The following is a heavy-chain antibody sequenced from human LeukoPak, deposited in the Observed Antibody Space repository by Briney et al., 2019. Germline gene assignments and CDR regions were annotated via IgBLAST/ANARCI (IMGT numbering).Heavy chain of an antibody. J-gene: IGHJ6*02. CDR1: GFTLSNYW. CDR2: IRQDGRDK. CDR3: AKERGRRYSYYYYGMDV. V-gene: IGHV3-7*03. D-gene: IGHD3-16*01. Sequence: PGGSLRLSCEAFGFTLSNYWMAWVRQGPGKGLEWVANIRQDGRDKGHADSVKGRFTISRDNAKNSLYLQMNSLRAEDTALYYCAKERGRRYSYYYYGMDVWGQGTTVTVSS.